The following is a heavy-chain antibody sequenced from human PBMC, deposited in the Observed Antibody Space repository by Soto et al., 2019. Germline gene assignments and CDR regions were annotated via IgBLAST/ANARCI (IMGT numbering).Heavy chain of an antibody. CDR1: GFSLTTSGVG. J-gene: IGHJ4*02. CDR2: IYWDDDK. D-gene: IGHD3-3*01. CDR3: AHRVLRTVFGLVTTTAIYFDF. V-gene: IGHV2-5*02. Sequence: QITLNESGPTQVKPRQTLTLTCTFSGFSLTTSGVGVGWIRQSPGKAPEWLALIYWDDDKRYSPSLKSRLTITKDTSKNQVVLTMADVDPADRATYYCAHRVLRTVFGLVTTTAIYFDFWGQGTPVAVSS.